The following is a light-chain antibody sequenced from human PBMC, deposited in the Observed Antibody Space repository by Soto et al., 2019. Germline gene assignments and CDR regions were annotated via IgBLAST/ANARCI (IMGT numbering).Light chain of an antibody. Sequence: QSALTQPASVSGSPGQSITISCTGTSSDVGSGNVVSWYQHYPGKAPQLMIYEAFQRPAGVSSRFSDSKSGNTASLTISGLQAEDEADYYCCSLAGSDTYVFGTGTKVPVL. CDR2: EAF. V-gene: IGLV2-23*01. J-gene: IGLJ1*01. CDR1: SSDVGSGNV. CDR3: CSLAGSDTYV.